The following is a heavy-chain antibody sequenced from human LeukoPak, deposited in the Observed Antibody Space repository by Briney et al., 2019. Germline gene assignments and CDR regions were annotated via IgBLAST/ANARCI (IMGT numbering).Heavy chain of an antibody. CDR3: ARATPLDY. D-gene: IGHD4-23*01. Sequence: PGGSLRLSCAASGFTFSSYAMHWVRQAPGKGLEWVAVISYDGSNKYYADSVEGRFTISRDNSKNTLYLQMNSLRAEDTAVYYCARATPLDYWGQGTLVTVSS. CDR1: GFTFSSYA. J-gene: IGHJ4*02. V-gene: IGHV3-30*04. CDR2: ISYDGSNK.